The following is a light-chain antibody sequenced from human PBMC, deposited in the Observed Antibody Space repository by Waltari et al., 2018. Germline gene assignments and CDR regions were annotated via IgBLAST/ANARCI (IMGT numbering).Light chain of an antibody. Sequence: EIVLTQSPATLSLSPGERATLPCRASQSISNYLAWYQQKPGQAPRLLIYDTSNRATGIPARFSGSGSGTDFTLTISSLEPEDFAVYYCQQRSNWPPGFGGGTKVEIK. CDR3: QQRSNWPPG. CDR2: DTS. J-gene: IGKJ4*02. CDR1: QSISNY. V-gene: IGKV3-11*01.